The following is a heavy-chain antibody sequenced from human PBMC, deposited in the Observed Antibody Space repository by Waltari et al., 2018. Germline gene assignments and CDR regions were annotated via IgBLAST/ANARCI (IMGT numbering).Heavy chain of an antibody. CDR3: ARDRIWGDGVYYYGMDV. CDR1: GFTFSSYS. CDR2: ISSSSSYI. D-gene: IGHD7-27*01. Sequence: EVQLVESGGGLVKPGGSLRLSCAASGFTFSSYSMNWVRQAPGKGLEWVSSISSSSSYIYYADSVKGRFTISRDNAKNSLYLQMNSLRAEDTAVYYCARDRIWGDGVYYYGMDVWGQGTTVTVSS. J-gene: IGHJ6*02. V-gene: IGHV3-21*01.